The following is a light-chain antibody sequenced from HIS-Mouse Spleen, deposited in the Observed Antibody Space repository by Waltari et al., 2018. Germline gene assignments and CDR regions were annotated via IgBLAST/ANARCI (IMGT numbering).Light chain of an antibody. J-gene: IGLJ3*02. CDR1: SSDVGSYNL. Sequence: QSALTQPASVSGSPGQSITISCTGTSSDVGSYNLVSWYQQHPGKAPKLMIYEGSKRPSGVSNRFSGSKSGNTAYLTISGLQAEDEADYYCAAWDDSLSGPVFGGGTKLTVL. CDR2: EGS. CDR3: AAWDDSLSGPV. V-gene: IGLV2-23*01.